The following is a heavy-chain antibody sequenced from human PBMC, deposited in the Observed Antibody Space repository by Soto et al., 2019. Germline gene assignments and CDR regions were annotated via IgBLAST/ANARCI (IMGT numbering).Heavy chain of an antibody. CDR1: GGTFSSYA. CDR2: IIPIFGTA. Sequence: QVQLVQSGAEVKKPGSSVKVSCKASGGTFSSYAISWVRQAPGQGLEWMGGIIPIFGTANYAQKLQGRVTITADESTSTAYMELSSPRSEDTAVYYCASPRSGSYRATGAFDIWGQGTMVTVSS. D-gene: IGHD3-10*01. J-gene: IGHJ3*02. V-gene: IGHV1-69*01. CDR3: ASPRSGSYRATGAFDI.